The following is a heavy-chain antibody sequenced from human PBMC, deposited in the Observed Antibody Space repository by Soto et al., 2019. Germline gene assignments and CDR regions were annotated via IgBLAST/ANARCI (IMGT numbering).Heavy chain of an antibody. Sequence: QVQLVQSGAEVKKPGSSVKVSCKASGGTFSSYAISWVRQAPGQGLEWMGGIIPIFGTANYAQKFQGRVTXTXXXSXRTAYMELSSLRSEDTAVYYCARHVPAAGYYYGMDVWGQGTTVTVSS. V-gene: IGHV1-69*05. J-gene: IGHJ6*02. CDR1: GGTFSSYA. CDR3: ARHVPAAGYYYGMDV. CDR2: IIPIFGTA. D-gene: IGHD2-2*01.